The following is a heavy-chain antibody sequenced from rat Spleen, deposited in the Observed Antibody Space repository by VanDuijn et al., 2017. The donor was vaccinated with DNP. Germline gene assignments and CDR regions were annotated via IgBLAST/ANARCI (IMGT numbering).Heavy chain of an antibody. J-gene: IGHJ2*01. Sequence: EVQLVESGGDLVQPGRSLKLSCVASGFTFNNYWMTWIRQVPGKGLEWVASITSSGGNTYYPDSVKGRFTISRDNAKSTLYLQMDSLRSEETATYYCARQTTALYFDYWGQGVMVTVSS. CDR1: GFTFNNYW. CDR2: ITSSGGNT. D-gene: IGHD1-11*01. CDR3: ARQTTALYFDY. V-gene: IGHV5-31*01.